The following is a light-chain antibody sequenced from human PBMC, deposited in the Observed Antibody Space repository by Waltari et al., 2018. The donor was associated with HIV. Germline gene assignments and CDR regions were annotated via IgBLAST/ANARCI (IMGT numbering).Light chain of an antibody. J-gene: IGKJ3*01. CDR2: TAS. CDR3: QQYHAFTYI. V-gene: IGKV1-8*01. Sequence: ALRMTQSPPSFSASVVEIVTITCRVSQDISSSLAWYQQQPGRAPRLLIHTASTLQSGVPSRFSGSGSGTDFTLTMSCLQSEDVATYYCQQYHAFTYIFGPGTKVDIK. CDR1: QDISSS.